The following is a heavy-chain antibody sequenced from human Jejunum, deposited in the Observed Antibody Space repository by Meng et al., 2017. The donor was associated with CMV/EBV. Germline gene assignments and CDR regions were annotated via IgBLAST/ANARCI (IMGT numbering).Heavy chain of an antibody. J-gene: IGHJ4*02. D-gene: IGHD6-19*01. CDR3: ARDPSNTSGRYAYFDY. V-gene: IGHV1-18*01. CDR1: GYTFTHHG. CDR2: ISCYNGDT. Sequence: RGQSGAEVKKPGGSGRVSCKASGYTFTHHGISWIRQAPGQGLEWMGWISCYNGDTNYAQKLQGRVTMTTDTSTNTAYMDLRGLRSDDTAVYYCARDPSNTSGRYAYFDYWGQGTLVTVSS.